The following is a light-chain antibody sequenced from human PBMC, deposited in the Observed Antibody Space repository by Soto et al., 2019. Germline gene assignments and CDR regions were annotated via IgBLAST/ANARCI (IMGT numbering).Light chain of an antibody. V-gene: IGLV1-44*01. Sequence: QSVLTQPPSAPGTPGQRVTISCSGSSSNIGSNTVNWYQQLPGTAPKLLIYSNNQRPSGVPDRFSGSKSGTSASLAISGLQSEDEADYYCAAWDDSLNGLNYVFGTG. J-gene: IGLJ1*01. CDR2: SNN. CDR1: SSNIGSNT. CDR3: AAWDDSLNGLNYV.